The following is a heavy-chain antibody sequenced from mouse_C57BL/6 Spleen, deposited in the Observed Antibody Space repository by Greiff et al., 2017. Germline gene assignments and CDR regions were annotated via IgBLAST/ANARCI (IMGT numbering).Heavy chain of an antibody. CDR1: GYTFTSYW. Sequence: VKLQQPGAELVKPGASVKLSCKASGYTFTSYWMQWVKQRPGQGLEWIGEIDPSDSYTNYNQKFKGKATLTVDTSSSTAYMQLSSLTSEDSAVYYCARGDYYGPYAMDYWGQGTSVTVSS. V-gene: IGHV1-50*01. CDR3: ARGDYYGPYAMDY. CDR2: IDPSDSYT. J-gene: IGHJ4*01. D-gene: IGHD1-1*01.